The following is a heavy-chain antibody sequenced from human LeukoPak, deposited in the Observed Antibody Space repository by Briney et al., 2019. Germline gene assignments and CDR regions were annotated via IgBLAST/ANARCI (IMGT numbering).Heavy chain of an antibody. J-gene: IGHJ4*02. D-gene: IGHD2-21*01. V-gene: IGHV4-4*02. CDR3: TRNGDYCLDY. CDR1: GGSISRGHW. Sequence: PSETLSLTCAFSGGSISRGHWWGWVRQPPGKGLEWIGEIDQSGSTNYNPSLKSRVTISVDNSKNQFSLKLTSVTAADTAMYYCTRNGDYCLDYWGQGTLVTVSS. CDR2: IDQSGST.